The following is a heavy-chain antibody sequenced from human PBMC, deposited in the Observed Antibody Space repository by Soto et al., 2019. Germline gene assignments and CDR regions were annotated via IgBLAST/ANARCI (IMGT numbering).Heavy chain of an antibody. V-gene: IGHV3-23*01. CDR2: ISGGGSST. CDR1: GVTFYSYA. Sequence: SLRLSCAASGVTFYSYAMTWVRQAPGKGLEWVSAISGGGSSTYYAESVKGRFTISRHNSKNTLYLQMNSLRAEDTAVYYCAKTIEMATIRPFDYWGQGTVVTVSS. J-gene: IGHJ4*02. CDR3: AKTIEMATIRPFDY. D-gene: IGHD5-12*01.